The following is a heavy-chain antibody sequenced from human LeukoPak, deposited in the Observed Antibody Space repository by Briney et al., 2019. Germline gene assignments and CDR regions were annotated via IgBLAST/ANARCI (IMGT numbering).Heavy chain of an antibody. Sequence: GGSLRLSCVASGFTFDDYTMHWVRQAPGKGLEWVSLISWDGGSTYYADSVKGRFTISRDNSKTSLYLQMSSLRPEDTALYYCAKDKGDGDYFDYWGQGTLVTVSS. CDR2: ISWDGGST. CDR1: GFTFDDYT. CDR3: AKDKGDGDYFDY. D-gene: IGHD4-17*01. J-gene: IGHJ4*02. V-gene: IGHV3-43*01.